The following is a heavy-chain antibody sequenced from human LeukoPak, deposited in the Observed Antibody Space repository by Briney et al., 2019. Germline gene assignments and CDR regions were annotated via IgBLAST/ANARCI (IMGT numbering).Heavy chain of an antibody. CDR1: GGTFSSYA. V-gene: IGHV1-69*04. D-gene: IGHD5-12*01. CDR3: AGDLHSGYDLNYYYYYGMDV. CDR2: IIPILGIA. J-gene: IGHJ6*02. Sequence: VKVSCKASGGTFSSYAISWVRQAPGQGLEWMGRIIPILGIANYAQKFQGRVTITADKSTSTAYMELSSLRSEDTAVYYCAGDLHSGYDLNYYYYYGMDVWGQGTTVTVSS.